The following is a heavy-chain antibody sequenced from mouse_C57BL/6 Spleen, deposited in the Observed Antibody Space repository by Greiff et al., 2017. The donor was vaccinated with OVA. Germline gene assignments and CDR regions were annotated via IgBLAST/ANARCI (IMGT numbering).Heavy chain of an antibody. CDR1: GYTFTSYW. J-gene: IGHJ3*01. V-gene: IGHV1-50*01. CDR3: ARWGSYSKPWFAY. D-gene: IGHD2-5*01. Sequence: QVQLQQPGAELVKPGASVKLSCKASGYTFTSYWMQWVKQRPGQGLEWIGEIDPSDSYTNYNQKFKGKATLTVDTSSSTAYMQLSSLTSEDSAVYYCARWGSYSKPWFAYWGQGTLVTVSA. CDR2: IDPSDSYT.